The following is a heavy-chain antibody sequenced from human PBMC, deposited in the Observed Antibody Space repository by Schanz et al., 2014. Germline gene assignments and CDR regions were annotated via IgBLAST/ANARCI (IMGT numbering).Heavy chain of an antibody. CDR3: ARDRLECGAECYSVEVFEI. D-gene: IGHD2-21*01. CDR2: INPIGGST. J-gene: IGHJ4*02. CDR1: GGTFNSYT. Sequence: QVQLVQSGAEVKKPGSSMKVSCKASGGTFNSYTINWVRQAPGQGLEWMGIINPIGGSTTYAQKFRGAVTLTTDTSTDTAYLELTSLRSEDTAVYYCARDRLECGAECYSVEVFEIWGQGTLVIVSS. V-gene: IGHV1-69*08.